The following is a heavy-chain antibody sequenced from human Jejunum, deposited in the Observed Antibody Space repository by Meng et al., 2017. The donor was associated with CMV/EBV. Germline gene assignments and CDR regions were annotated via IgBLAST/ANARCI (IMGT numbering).Heavy chain of an antibody. D-gene: IGHD1-1*01. V-gene: IGHV4-30-4*08. J-gene: IGHJ4*02. Sequence: VSGGSLLSGDYFWSWIRQPPGEGLEWIGYIYYSGNAYYNPSLKSRVSISVDTSRDQFSLRLSSVTAADTAVYFCGRAPGTGSLIDSWGQGTLVTVSS. CDR2: IYYSGNA. CDR3: GRAPGTGSLIDS. CDR1: GGSLLSGDYF.